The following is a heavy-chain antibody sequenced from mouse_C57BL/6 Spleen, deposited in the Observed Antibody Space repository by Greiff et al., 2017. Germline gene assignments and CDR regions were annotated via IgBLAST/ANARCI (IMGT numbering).Heavy chain of an antibody. J-gene: IGHJ2*01. V-gene: IGHV1-80*01. CDR3: ARSKDYYGSSYGDY. D-gene: IGHD1-1*01. CDR1: GYAFSSYW. CDR2: IYPGDGDT. Sequence: VQLVESGAELVKPGASVKISCKASGYAFSSYWMNWVKQRPGKGLEWIGQIYPGDGDTNYNGKFKGKATLTADKSSSTAYMQLSSLTSEDSAVYFCARSKDYYGSSYGDYWGQGTTLTVSS.